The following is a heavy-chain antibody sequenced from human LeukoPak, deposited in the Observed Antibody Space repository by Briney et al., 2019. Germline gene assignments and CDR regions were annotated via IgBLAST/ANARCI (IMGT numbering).Heavy chain of an antibody. J-gene: IGHJ6*03. CDR3: ATEGPNYYMDV. Sequence: AASVKVSCKASGGTFSKFGISWVRQAPGEGLEWMGGIISMFGAANYAQKFQGRVTITTDESTTTAHLELISLTADDTAVYFCATEGPNYYMDVWVKGTTVTVSS. V-gene: IGHV1-69*05. CDR1: GGTFSKFG. CDR2: IISMFGAA.